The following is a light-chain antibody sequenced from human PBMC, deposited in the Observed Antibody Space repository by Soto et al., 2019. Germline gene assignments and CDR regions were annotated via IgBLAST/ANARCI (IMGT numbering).Light chain of an antibody. CDR1: QSVSSNY. CDR3: QQYANSPFT. Sequence: EIVLTQSPGTLPLSPGERATLSCRASQSVSSNYLVWYQQKPGQAPRPLIYGASSRATGIPDRFSGSGSVTDFTLNISRLEPEDFAVYYCQQYANSPFTFGQGTKLEIK. J-gene: IGKJ2*01. CDR2: GAS. V-gene: IGKV3-20*01.